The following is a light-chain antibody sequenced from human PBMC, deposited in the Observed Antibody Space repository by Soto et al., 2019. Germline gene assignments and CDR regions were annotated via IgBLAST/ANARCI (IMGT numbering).Light chain of an antibody. CDR1: SSDIGGYNY. CDR2: DVS. CDR3: SSYTTSGTPV. V-gene: IGLV2-14*01. Sequence: QSALTQPASVSGSPGQTITISCTGTSSDIGGYNYLSWYQQHPGTAPKALIYDVSNRPSGVSNRFSGSKSGNTASLTISGLQAEDGADYFCSSYTTSGTPVFGGGTKLTVL. J-gene: IGLJ3*02.